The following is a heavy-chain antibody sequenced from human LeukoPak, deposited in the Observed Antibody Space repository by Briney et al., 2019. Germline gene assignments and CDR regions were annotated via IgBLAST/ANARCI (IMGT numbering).Heavy chain of an antibody. Sequence: GGSLRLSCTASGFTFGDYAMSWVRQAPGKGLEWVGFIRSKAYGGTTEYAASVKGRFTISRDDSKSIAYLQMNSLKTEDTAVYYCTRVGSSWYDMSVEYYFDYWGQGTLVTVSS. J-gene: IGHJ4*02. V-gene: IGHV3-49*04. CDR2: IRSKAYGGTT. CDR1: GFTFGDYA. CDR3: TRVGSSWYDMSVEYYFDY. D-gene: IGHD6-13*01.